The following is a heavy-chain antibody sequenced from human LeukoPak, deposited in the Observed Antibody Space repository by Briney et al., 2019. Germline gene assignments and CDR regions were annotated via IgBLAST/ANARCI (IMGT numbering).Heavy chain of an antibody. CDR3: AISLGYFDY. CDR1: GFTFSSYT. J-gene: IGHJ4*02. Sequence: GGSLRLSCAASGFTFSSYTINWVRQAPGKGLEWVSSISSSGSGGSTYYADSVKGRFTISGDNSKNTLYLQMNSLRAEDTAVYYCAISLGYFDYWGQGTLVTVSS. V-gene: IGHV3-23*01. CDR2: ISSSGSGGST.